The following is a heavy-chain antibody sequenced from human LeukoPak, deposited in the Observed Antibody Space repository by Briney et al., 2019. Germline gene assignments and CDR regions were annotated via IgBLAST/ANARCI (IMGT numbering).Heavy chain of an antibody. CDR3: ARAAYSSGPDY. CDR1: GFTFSNSA. D-gene: IGHD6-25*01. J-gene: IGHJ4*02. Sequence: GGSLRLSCAGSGFTFSNSAMSWVRQAPGKGLEWVSVISGSGRTTFYADSVKGRFTISRDNAKNSLYLLMNSLRDEDTAVYYCARAAYSSGPDYWGQGTLVTVSS. CDR2: ISGSGRTT. V-gene: IGHV3-23*01.